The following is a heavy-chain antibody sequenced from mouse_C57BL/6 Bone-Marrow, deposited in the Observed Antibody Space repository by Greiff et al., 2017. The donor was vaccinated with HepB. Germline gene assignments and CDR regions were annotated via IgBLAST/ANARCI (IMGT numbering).Heavy chain of an antibody. CDR3: TRWGTTVVATNWYFDV. J-gene: IGHJ1*03. Sequence: VQLKQSGTVLARPGASVKMSCKTSGYTFTSYWMHWVKQRPGQGLEWIGAIYPGNSDTSYNQKFKGKAKLTAVTSASTAYMELSSLTNEDSAVYYCTRWGTTVVATNWYFDVWGTGTTVTVSS. CDR2: IYPGNSDT. CDR1: GYTFTSYW. V-gene: IGHV1-5*01. D-gene: IGHD1-1*01.